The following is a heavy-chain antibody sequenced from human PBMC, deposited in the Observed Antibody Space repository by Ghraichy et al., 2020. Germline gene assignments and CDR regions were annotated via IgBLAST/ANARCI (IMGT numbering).Heavy chain of an antibody. CDR2: IRSKPFGATA. D-gene: IGHD1-26*01. CDR3: SRVSYSGGYGRLDAFDT. V-gene: IGHV3-49*03. J-gene: IGHJ3*02. CDR1: GFTFGGYA. Sequence: GGSLRLSCTASGFTFGGYAMSWFRQAPGKGLDWVGFIRSKPFGATAEYAASVKGRFTITRDDFNSIAYLQMNSLETEDTGVYYCSRVSYSGGYGRLDAFDTWGQGTKVTVSS.